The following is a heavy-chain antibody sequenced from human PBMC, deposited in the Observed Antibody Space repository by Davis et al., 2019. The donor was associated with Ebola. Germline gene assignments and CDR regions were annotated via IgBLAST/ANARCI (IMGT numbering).Heavy chain of an antibody. CDR1: GFTFSSDW. J-gene: IGHJ4*02. CDR3: AKDKVHSGYYYAHFDY. CDR2: IKSDGRST. V-gene: IGHV3-74*01. D-gene: IGHD5-12*01. Sequence: PGGSLRLSCEASGFTFSSDWMHWVSQAPGKGLVWVARIKSDGRSTSYADSVKGRFTISRDNAKNTLFLQMNSLRAEDTAVYYCAKDKVHSGYYYAHFDYWGQGTLVTVSS.